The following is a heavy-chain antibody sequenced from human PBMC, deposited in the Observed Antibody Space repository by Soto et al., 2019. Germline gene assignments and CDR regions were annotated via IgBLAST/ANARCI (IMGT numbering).Heavy chain of an antibody. V-gene: IGHV4-39*01. CDR3: ARHDLCGGDCYSLVSWFDP. CDR2: IYYSGST. J-gene: IGHJ5*02. Sequence: PSETLSLTCTVSGGSISSSSYYWGWIRQPPGKGLEWIGSIYYSGSTYYNPSLKSRVTISVDTSKNQFSLKLSSVTAADTAVYYCARHDLCGGDCYSLVSWFDPWGQGTLVTVSS. D-gene: IGHD2-21*02. CDR1: GGSISSSSYY.